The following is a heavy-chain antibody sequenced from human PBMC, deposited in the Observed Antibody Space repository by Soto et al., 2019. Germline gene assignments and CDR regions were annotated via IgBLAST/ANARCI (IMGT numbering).Heavy chain of an antibody. J-gene: IGHJ6*02. CDR3: AKAQEIVVVPAANDPDYYYYGMDV. V-gene: IGHV3-23*01. Sequence: PGGSLRLSCAASGFTFSSYAMSWVRQAPGKGLEWVSAISGSGGSTYYADSVKGRFTISRDNSKNTLYLQMNSLRAEDTAVYYCAKAQEIVVVPAANDPDYYYYGMDVWGQGTTVTVS. D-gene: IGHD2-2*01. CDR1: GFTFSSYA. CDR2: ISGSGGST.